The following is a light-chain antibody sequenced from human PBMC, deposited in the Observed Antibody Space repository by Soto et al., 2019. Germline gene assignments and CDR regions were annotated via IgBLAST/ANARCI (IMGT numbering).Light chain of an antibody. Sequence: EIVMTQSPATLSVSPGEKATLSCRASQTVSNNLAWYQQKPGQAPRLLIYFASTRATGIPARFSGSGSGTEXTXTISXXQSEXFAVYYCQQYNQWPLTFGGGTKAETK. CDR1: QTVSNN. J-gene: IGKJ4*01. CDR3: QQYNQWPLT. V-gene: IGKV3-15*01. CDR2: FAS.